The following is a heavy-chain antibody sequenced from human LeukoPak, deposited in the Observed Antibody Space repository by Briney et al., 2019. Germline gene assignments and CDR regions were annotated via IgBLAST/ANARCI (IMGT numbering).Heavy chain of an antibody. D-gene: IGHD3-22*01. CDR2: ISYDGTIR. J-gene: IGHJ3*02. CDR1: GLTFSSYG. Sequence: GGSLRLSCAASGLTFSSYGMHWVRQAPGKGLEWVAVISYDGTIRNYADSVKGRFTISRDNSKNTLYLLMNSLRAEDTAVYYCAKLPYNYDSSGSYYTDGFDMWGQGTMVTVSS. CDR3: AKLPYNYDSSGSYYTDGFDM. V-gene: IGHV3-30*18.